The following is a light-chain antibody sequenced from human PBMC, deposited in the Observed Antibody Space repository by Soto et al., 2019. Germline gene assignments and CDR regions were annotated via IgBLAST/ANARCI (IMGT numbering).Light chain of an antibody. J-gene: IGKJ1*01. CDR3: QQYNRYSWA. Sequence: DIQMTQSPSTLSASVGDRVTITCRASQSISSWLAWYQQKPGKAPKLLIYDVSSLESGVPSRFSGSGSGTEFTLTISSLQPDDFATYYCQQYNRYSWAFGQGTKVDIK. CDR2: DVS. CDR1: QSISSW. V-gene: IGKV1-5*01.